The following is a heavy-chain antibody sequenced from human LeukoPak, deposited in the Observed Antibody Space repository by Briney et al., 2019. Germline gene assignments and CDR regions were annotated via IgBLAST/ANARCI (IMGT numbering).Heavy chain of an antibody. J-gene: IGHJ6*02. CDR2: ISYDGSNK. Sequence: PGRSLRLSCAASGFTFSSYAMHWVRQAPGEGLEWVAVISYDGSNKYYADSVKGRFTISRDNSKNTLYLQMNSLRAEDTAVYYCASLFGYYYDGSGYLGPRSYYYYGMDVWGQGTTVTVSS. CDR1: GFTFSSYA. CDR3: ASLFGYYYDGSGYLGPRSYYYYGMDV. D-gene: IGHD3-22*01. V-gene: IGHV3-30-3*01.